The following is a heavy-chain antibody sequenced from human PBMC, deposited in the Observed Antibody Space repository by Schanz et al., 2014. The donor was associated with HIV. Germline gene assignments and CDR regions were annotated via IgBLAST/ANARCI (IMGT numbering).Heavy chain of an antibody. CDR3: ARGPWAGSGSYPLDY. CDR1: GGSFSAYY. J-gene: IGHJ4*02. D-gene: IGHD3-10*01. V-gene: IGHV4-34*01. CDR2: INHRGIT. Sequence: QVQLHQWGAGLLKPSETLSLTCAVYGGSFSAYYRSWIRQPPGKGLEWIGEINHRGITNYNPSLEGRVTISMDTSKNQFSLKLNSATAADTATYYCARGPWAGSGSYPLDYWGQGTLVTVSS.